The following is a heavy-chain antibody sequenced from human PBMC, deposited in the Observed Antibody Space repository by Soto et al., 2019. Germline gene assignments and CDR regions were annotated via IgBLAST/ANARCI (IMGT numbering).Heavy chain of an antibody. Sequence: QVQLVQSGAEVKKPGASVKVSCKASGYTFTSYGISWVRQAPGQGLEGMGWISAYNGNTNYAQKLQGRVTMTTDTSTSTAYMELRSLRSDDTAVYYCARDPYYYGSGNKREWDYWGQGTLVTVSS. CDR1: GYTFTSYG. CDR2: ISAYNGNT. D-gene: IGHD3-10*01. V-gene: IGHV1-18*01. CDR3: ARDPYYYGSGNKREWDY. J-gene: IGHJ4*02.